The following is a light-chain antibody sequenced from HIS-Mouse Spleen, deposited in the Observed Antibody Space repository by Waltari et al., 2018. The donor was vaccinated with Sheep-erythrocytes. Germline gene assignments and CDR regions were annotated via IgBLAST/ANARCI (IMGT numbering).Light chain of an antibody. CDR2: DVS. J-gene: IGLJ1*01. CDR1: SRDVGGYNY. Sequence: QSALTQPRSVSGSPGQSVTISFPGTSRDVGGYNYVSWYQQHPGKAPKLMIYDVSKRPSGVPDRFSGSKSGNTASLTISGLQAEDEADYYCCSYAGSYNHVFATGTKVTVL. CDR3: CSYAGSYNHV. V-gene: IGLV2-11*01.